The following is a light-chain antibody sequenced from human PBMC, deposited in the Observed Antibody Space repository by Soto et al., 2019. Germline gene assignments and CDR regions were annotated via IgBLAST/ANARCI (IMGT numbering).Light chain of an antibody. J-gene: IGKJ5*01. CDR2: GAS. Sequence: EIVLTQSPGTLSLSPGERATLSCRASQSVGSNLAWFQQKPGQAPRLLMYGASSRATGIPDRFSGTGSGTDFTLTISRLEPEDFAVYYCQQYGSSPYTFGLGTRLEIK. CDR1: QSVGSN. V-gene: IGKV3-20*01. CDR3: QQYGSSPYT.